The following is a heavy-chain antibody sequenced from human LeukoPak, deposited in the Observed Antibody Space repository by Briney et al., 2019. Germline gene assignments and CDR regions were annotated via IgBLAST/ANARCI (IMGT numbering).Heavy chain of an antibody. Sequence: ASVKVSCKASGGTFSSYAISWLRQAPGQGPEWMGGIIPIFGTANYAQKFQGRVTITTDESTSTAYMELSSLRSEDTAVYYCARGISGSYTADYWGQGTLVTVSS. V-gene: IGHV1-69*05. J-gene: IGHJ4*02. CDR2: IIPIFGTA. CDR1: GGTFSSYA. CDR3: ARGISGSYTADY. D-gene: IGHD1-26*01.